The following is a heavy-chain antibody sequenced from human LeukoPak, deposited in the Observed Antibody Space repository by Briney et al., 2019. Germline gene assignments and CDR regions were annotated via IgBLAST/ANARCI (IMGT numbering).Heavy chain of an antibody. J-gene: IGHJ4*02. CDR1: NYSISIGYF. CDR2: LHHSGAS. D-gene: IGHD2/OR15-2a*01. Sequence: PSETLSLTCAVANYSISIGYFWGWIRQPAGKGLEWLGSLHHSGASYYNPSLKSRVSISMDTSTNQFFLRLSSVTAADTAVYYCARDFYGDDGHYPFDYWGQGILVTVSS. V-gene: IGHV4-38-2*01. CDR3: ARDFYGDDGHYPFDY.